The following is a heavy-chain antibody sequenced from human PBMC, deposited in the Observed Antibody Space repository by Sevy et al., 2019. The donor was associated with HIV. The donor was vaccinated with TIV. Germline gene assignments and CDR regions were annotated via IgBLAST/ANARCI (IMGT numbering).Heavy chain of an antibody. CDR1: GYRFTDYY. CDR3: ARDRDLSGSYLEYYYYAMDV. CDR2: IDPSGST. J-gene: IGHJ6*02. Sequence: ASVKVSCETSGYRFTDYYIHWVRQAPGQGLEWMGLIDPSGSTRYAQKFQGRVSMTGDTSTTTLYMELSSLTSEDTAVYYCARDRDLSGSYLEYYYYAMDVWGQGTTVTVSS. D-gene: IGHD1-26*01. V-gene: IGHV1-46*01.